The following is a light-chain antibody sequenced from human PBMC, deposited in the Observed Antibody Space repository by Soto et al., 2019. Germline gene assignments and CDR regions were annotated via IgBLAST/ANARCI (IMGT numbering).Light chain of an antibody. CDR1: QSVSSN. J-gene: IGKJ1*01. CDR2: GAS. V-gene: IGKV3-15*01. Sequence: EIVMTQSPATLSVSPGERATLSCRASQSVSSNLAWYQQKPGQAPRLLIYGASTRATGIPARFSGSGSGTEXXLTXSSLQSEDFAVYYCQQYNNWPQTFGQGTKVEIK. CDR3: QQYNNWPQT.